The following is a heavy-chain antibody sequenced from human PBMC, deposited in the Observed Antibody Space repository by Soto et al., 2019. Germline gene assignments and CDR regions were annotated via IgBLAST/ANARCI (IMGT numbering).Heavy chain of an antibody. CDR3: ARDFRMITFGGVNNNWFDP. D-gene: IGHD3-16*01. CDR2: IYYSGST. J-gene: IGHJ5*02. CDR1: GGSISSYY. Sequence: SETLSLTCTVSGGSISSYYWSWIRQPPGKGLEWIGYIYYSGSTNYNPSLKSRVTISVDTSKNQFSLKLSSVTAADTAVYYCARDFRMITFGGVNNNWFDPWGQGTLVTVSS. V-gene: IGHV4-59*01.